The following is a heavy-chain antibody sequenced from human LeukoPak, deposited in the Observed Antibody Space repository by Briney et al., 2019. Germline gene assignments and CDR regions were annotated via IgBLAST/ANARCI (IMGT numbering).Heavy chain of an antibody. Sequence: PGGSLRLSCLGSGFNFRYFWMSWVRQAPGKGLEWVAVISYDGSNKYYADSVKGRFTISRDNSKNTLYLQMNSLRAEDTAVYYCVRLEEARDFWSGYYYYYYMDVWGKGTTVTVS. V-gene: IGHV3-30*03. CDR1: GFNFRYFW. D-gene: IGHD3-3*01. CDR2: ISYDGSNK. CDR3: VRLEEARDFWSGYYYYYYMDV. J-gene: IGHJ6*03.